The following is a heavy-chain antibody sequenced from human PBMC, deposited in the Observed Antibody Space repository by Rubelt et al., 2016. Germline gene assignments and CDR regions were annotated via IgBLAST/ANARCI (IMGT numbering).Heavy chain of an antibody. CDR2: ISYDGSNK. J-gene: IGHJ6*02. CDR3: AKDRIISHYYYGMDV. V-gene: IGHV3-30*04. CDR1: GFTFSSYA. Sequence: QVQLVESGGGVVQPGRSLRLSCAASGFTFSSYAMHWVRQAPGKGLEWVAVISYDGSNKYYADSVKGRFTISRDNSKNTLYLQMNSLRAEDTAVYYCAKDRIISHYYYGMDVWGQGTTVTVSS. D-gene: IGHD2-15*01.